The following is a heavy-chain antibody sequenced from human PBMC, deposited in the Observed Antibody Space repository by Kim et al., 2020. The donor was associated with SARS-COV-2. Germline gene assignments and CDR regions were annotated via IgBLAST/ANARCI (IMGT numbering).Heavy chain of an antibody. D-gene: IGHD3-10*01. CDR2: IYYSGST. V-gene: IGHV4-39*07. CDR3: ARRGGVIMWFDP. J-gene: IGHJ5*02. Sequence: SETLSLTCTVSGGSISSSSYYWGWIRQPPGKGLEWIGSIYYSGSTYYNPSLKSRVTISVDTSKNQFSLKLSSVTAADTAVYYCARRGGVIMWFDPWGQGTLVTVSS. CDR1: GGSISSSSYY.